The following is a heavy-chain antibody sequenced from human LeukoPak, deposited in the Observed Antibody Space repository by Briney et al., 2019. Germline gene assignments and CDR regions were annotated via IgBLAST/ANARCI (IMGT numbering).Heavy chain of an antibody. CDR2: ISWNSGSI. D-gene: IGHD3-9*01. J-gene: IGHJ6*02. Sequence: PGGSLRLSCAASGFTFDDYAMHWVRQAPGKGLEWVSGISWNSGSIGYADSVKGRFTISRDNAKNSLYLQMNGLRAEDTALYYCAKGLVIRYYYYGMDVWGQGTTVTVSS. V-gene: IGHV3-9*01. CDR1: GFTFDDYA. CDR3: AKGLVIRYYYYGMDV.